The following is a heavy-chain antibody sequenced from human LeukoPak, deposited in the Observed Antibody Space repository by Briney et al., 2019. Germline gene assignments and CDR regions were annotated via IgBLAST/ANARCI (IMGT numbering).Heavy chain of an antibody. CDR2: IKDGGGTT. CDR1: GFTFTKAW. V-gene: IGHV3-15*01. D-gene: IGHD3-9*01. Sequence: PGGSLRLSCVASGFTFTKAWMSWVRQAPGKGLEWIARIKDGGGTTDYAAPVKGRFTISRDDSRNTVSLQMNSLNTEDIGVYYCTTDLDILTGYYLLYWGQGTLVTVSS. J-gene: IGHJ4*02. CDR3: TTDLDILTGYYLLY.